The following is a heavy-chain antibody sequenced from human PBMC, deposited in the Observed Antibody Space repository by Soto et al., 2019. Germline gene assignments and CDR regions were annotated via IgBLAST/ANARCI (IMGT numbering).Heavy chain of an antibody. CDR1: GFTFDGYA. CDR3: AKAYFYGDYTSPFDY. V-gene: IGHV3-9*01. J-gene: IGHJ4*02. D-gene: IGHD4-17*01. CDR2: ISWNSGSI. Sequence: EVQLVESGGGLVQPGRSLRLSCAASGFTFDGYAMHWVRQAPGKGLEWVSGISWNSGSIGYADSVKGRFTISRDNAKKSLYLQMNSLRVEDTALYYCAKAYFYGDYTSPFDYGGQGTLVTVAS.